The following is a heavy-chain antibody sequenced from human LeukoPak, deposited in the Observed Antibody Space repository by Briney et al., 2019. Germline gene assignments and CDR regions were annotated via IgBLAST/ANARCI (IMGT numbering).Heavy chain of an antibody. D-gene: IGHD3-10*01. CDR3: AREPLGGNYYYGMDV. CDR1: GDSISGANYY. Sequence: SETLSLTCTVSGDSISGANYYWTWIRQPADKGLEWIGRISTSGSTSYDPSLKSRVTISVDTSKNQFSLKLSSVTAADTAVYYCAREPLGGNYYYGMDVWGQGTTVTVSS. V-gene: IGHV4-61*02. CDR2: ISTSGST. J-gene: IGHJ6*02.